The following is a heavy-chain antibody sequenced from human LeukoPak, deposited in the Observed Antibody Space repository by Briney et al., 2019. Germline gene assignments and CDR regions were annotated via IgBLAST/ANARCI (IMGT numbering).Heavy chain of an antibody. CDR1: GGTFSSYA. CDR2: IIPIFGTA. Sequence: GASVTVSCTASGGTFSSYAISWVRQAPGQGLEWMGGIIPIFGTANYAQKFQGRVTITADESTSTAYMELSSLRSEDTAVYYCARERTRKDYYDSSGYYWFDPWGQGTLVTVSS. V-gene: IGHV1-69*01. J-gene: IGHJ5*02. D-gene: IGHD3-22*01. CDR3: ARERTRKDYYDSSGYYWFDP.